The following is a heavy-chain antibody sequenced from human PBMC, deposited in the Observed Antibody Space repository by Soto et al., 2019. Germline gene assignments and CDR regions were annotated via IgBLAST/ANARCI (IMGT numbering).Heavy chain of an antibody. V-gene: IGHV1-18*01. J-gene: IGHJ3*02. Sequence: QVQLVQSGVEVKKPGASVKVSCKASGYTFTSYGVSWVRQAPGQGLEWMGWISAYKGETNYAQKLRGRVTMTTDTFTNTVYMELRSLRSDDTAVYYCARDIVYCGGDCYEDTFDIWGQGTMVTV. CDR1: GYTFTSYG. CDR2: ISAYKGET. CDR3: ARDIVYCGGDCYEDTFDI. D-gene: IGHD2-21*02.